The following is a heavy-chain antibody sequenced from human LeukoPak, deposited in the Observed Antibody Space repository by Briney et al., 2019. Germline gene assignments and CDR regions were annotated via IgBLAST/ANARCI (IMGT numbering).Heavy chain of an antibody. Sequence: GASVKVSCKASGYTFTRYGISWVRQAPGQGLEWMGWISAYNGNTNYAQKLQGRVTMTTDTSTSTAYMELRSLRSDDTAVYYCARTRTVRGDQNYYYYMDVWGKGTTVTVSS. J-gene: IGHJ6*03. CDR3: ARTRTVRGDQNYYYYMDV. V-gene: IGHV1-18*01. CDR1: GYTFTRYG. D-gene: IGHD3-10*01. CDR2: ISAYNGNT.